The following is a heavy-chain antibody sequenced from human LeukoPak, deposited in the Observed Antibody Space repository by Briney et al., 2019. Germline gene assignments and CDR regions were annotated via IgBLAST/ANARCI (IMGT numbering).Heavy chain of an antibody. J-gene: IGHJ4*02. CDR1: GFTFSSYP. CDR3: GRDMDYYDSSDRFDY. D-gene: IGHD3-22*01. V-gene: IGHV3-30*07. CDR2: VSDDGNKK. Sequence: PGRSLRLSCAASGFTFSSYPMHWVRQAPGKGLEWVAVVSDDGNKKFDADFVKGRFTISRDNAKNSLYLQMNSLRAEDAAVYYCGRDMDYYDSSDRFDYWGQGTLVTVSS.